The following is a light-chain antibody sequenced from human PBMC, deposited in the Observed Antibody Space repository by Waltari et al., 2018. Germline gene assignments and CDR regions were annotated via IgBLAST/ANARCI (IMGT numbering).Light chain of an antibody. CDR3: QQYGSSRWT. CDR2: GAS. Sequence: PGERATLSCRASQSVSSSYLAWYQQKPGQAPRLLIYGASSRATGIPDRFSGSGSGTDFTLTISRLEPEDFAVYYCQQYGSSRWTFGQGTKVEIK. CDR1: QSVSSSY. J-gene: IGKJ1*01. V-gene: IGKV3-20*01.